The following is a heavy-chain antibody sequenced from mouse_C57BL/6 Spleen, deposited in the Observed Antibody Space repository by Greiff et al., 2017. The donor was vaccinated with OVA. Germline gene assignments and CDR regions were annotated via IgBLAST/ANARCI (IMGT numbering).Heavy chain of an antibody. D-gene: IGHD2-4*01. Sequence: VQLQESGAELVKPGASVKMSCKASGYTFTTYPIEWMKQNHGKSLEWIGNFHPYNDDTKYNEKFKGKATLTVEKSSSTVYLELSRLTSDDSAVYYCALYDYDGEYFDDWGQGTTLTVSS. CDR1: GYTFTTYP. V-gene: IGHV1-47*01. J-gene: IGHJ2*01. CDR2: FHPYNDDT. CDR3: ALYDYDGEYFDD.